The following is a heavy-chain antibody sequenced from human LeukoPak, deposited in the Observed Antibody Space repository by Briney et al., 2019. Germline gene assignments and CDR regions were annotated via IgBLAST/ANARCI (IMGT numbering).Heavy chain of an antibody. CDR2: INHTGST. J-gene: IGHJ4*02. Sequence: SETLSLTCSVYGGSFSGYYWSWIRQTPGKGLEWIGEINHTGSTNYNPSLKCRVTISVDTSKNQFSLKLSSVTAADTAVYYCARGYYSSGWFDYWGQGTLVTVSS. CDR3: ARGYYSSGWFDY. V-gene: IGHV4-34*01. CDR1: GGSFSGYY. D-gene: IGHD6-19*01.